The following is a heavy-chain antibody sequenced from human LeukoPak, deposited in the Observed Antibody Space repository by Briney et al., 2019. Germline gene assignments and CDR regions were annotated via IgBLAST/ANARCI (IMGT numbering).Heavy chain of an antibody. Sequence: SVKVSCKASGGTFSSYAISWVRQAPGQGLEWMGGIIPIFGTANYAQKFQGRVTITADESTSTAYMELSSLRSEDTAVYYCARTIFGMVTVEYYYGMDVWGQGTTVTVSS. CDR3: ARTIFGMVTVEYYYGMDV. V-gene: IGHV1-69*13. J-gene: IGHJ6*02. D-gene: IGHD3-3*01. CDR1: GGTFSSYA. CDR2: IIPIFGTA.